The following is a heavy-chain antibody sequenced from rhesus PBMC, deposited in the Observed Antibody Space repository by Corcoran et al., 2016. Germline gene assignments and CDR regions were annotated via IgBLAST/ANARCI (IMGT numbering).Heavy chain of an antibody. V-gene: IGHV2-174*01. D-gene: IGHD6S26*01. CDR2: IYWDGDK. CDR1: GFSLTTTGVG. Sequence: QVTLKEYGPALVKSTQTLTLTCSFSGFSLTTTGVGVGWSRQHQGKALECLALIYWDGDKRSTTPLNNRLTIFKYTSTNQAVLILTNMYPVDPATYSCARRHGDSIGWSPYGLDSWGQGVGVTVSS. CDR3: ARRHGDSIGWSPYGLDS. J-gene: IGHJ6*01.